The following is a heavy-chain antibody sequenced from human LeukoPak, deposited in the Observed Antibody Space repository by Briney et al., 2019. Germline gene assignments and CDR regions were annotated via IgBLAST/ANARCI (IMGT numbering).Heavy chain of an antibody. CDR1: GFTVSSNY. J-gene: IGHJ3*02. CDR2: ISSSSSYI. Sequence: GGSLRLSCAASGFTVSSNYMSWVRQAPGKGLEWVSSISSSSSYIYYADSVKGRFTISRDNAKNSLYLQMNSLRVEDTAVYYCARVFRPSLTVFIIRGAFDIWGQGTMVTVSS. D-gene: IGHD3-3*01. CDR3: ARVFRPSLTVFIIRGAFDI. V-gene: IGHV3-21*01.